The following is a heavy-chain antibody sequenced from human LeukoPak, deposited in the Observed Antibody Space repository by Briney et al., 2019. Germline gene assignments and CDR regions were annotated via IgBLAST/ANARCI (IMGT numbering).Heavy chain of an antibody. J-gene: IGHJ3*02. V-gene: IGHV3-48*04. D-gene: IGHD6-19*01. CDR3: ARQGIAVGDAFDI. Sequence: GGSLRLSCAASGFTFSSYSMNWVRQAPGKGLEWVSYISSSSSTIYYADSVKGRFTISRDNAKNSLYLQMNSLRAEDTAVYYCARQGIAVGDAFDIWGQGTMVTVSS. CDR2: ISSSSSTI. CDR1: GFTFSSYS.